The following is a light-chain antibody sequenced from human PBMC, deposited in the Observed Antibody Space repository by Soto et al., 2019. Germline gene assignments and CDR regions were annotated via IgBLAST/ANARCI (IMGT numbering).Light chain of an antibody. CDR1: QSVSSSY. V-gene: IGKV3-20*01. J-gene: IGKJ1*01. CDR3: QQYGSSPEWT. CDR2: GAS. Sequence: EIVLTQSPGTLSLSPGERATLSCRASQSVSSSYLAWYQQKPGQAPRLLMYGASNRATGIPDRFSGSGSGTDFTLTISRLEPEDFAVYYCQQYGSSPEWTFGQGTKVEIK.